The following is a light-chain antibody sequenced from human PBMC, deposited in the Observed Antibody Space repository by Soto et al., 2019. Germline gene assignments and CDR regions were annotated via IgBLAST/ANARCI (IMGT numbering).Light chain of an antibody. V-gene: IGKV1D-12*01. CDR3: QQRNIRPLT. CDR1: ESVGSW. Sequence: DIQMTPYPSSLSASVGDSITITCRANESVGSWLAWYQQKPGKATKLLIYAASTLPSGVPSRFSGSRSGTVFSLTVSSLQPEEFAVYYCQQRNIRPLTVGGGTKVDIK. J-gene: IGKJ4*01. CDR2: AAS.